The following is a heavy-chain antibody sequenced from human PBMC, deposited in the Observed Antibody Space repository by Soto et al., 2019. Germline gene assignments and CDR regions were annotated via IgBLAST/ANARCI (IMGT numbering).Heavy chain of an antibody. CDR1: GFTFSNYG. Sequence: GGSLRLSCTASGFTFSNYGMHWVRQAPGKGLEWVAVISYDGNNKYYADSVKGRFTISRDNSKNTLYLQMNSLRAEDTAVYYCATGDYVWGSYRYPESFDYWGQGT. CDR3: ATGDYVWGSYRYPESFDY. CDR2: ISYDGNNK. V-gene: IGHV3-30*03. J-gene: IGHJ4*02. D-gene: IGHD3-16*02.